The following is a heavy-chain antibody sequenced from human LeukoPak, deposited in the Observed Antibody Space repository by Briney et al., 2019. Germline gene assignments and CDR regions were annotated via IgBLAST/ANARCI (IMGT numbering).Heavy chain of an antibody. CDR3: AKEGDSSGHCGDFDI. Sequence: GGSLRLSCAAFGFTFNNYPMHWVRQAPGKGLEWVAVISHDGIHKNYADSVKGRFTMSRDNSKNTLYLEMNSLSAEDTAVYYYAKEGDSSGHCGDFDIWGQGTMVTVSS. J-gene: IGHJ3*02. V-gene: IGHV3-30-3*01. CDR2: ISHDGIHK. D-gene: IGHD3-22*01. CDR1: GFTFNNYP.